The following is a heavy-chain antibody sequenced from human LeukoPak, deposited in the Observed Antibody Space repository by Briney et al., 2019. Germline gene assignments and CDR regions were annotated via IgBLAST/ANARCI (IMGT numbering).Heavy chain of an antibody. CDR1: GFTFTPYS. CDR2: SSSSNS. CDR3: ARDPGDLRWGMDV. D-gene: IGHD2-21*02. V-gene: IGHV3-21*01. Sequence: GGSLRLSCAASGFTFTPYSINWGRQAPGKGLEWVSSSSSSNSYYADSVKGRFTISRDNAKKSVYLQMNSLRAEDTAVYYCARDPGDLRWGMDVWGQGTTVTVAS. J-gene: IGHJ6*02.